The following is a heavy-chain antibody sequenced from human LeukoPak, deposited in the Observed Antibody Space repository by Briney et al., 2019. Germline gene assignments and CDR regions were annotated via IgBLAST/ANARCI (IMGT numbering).Heavy chain of an antibody. CDR2: IAFDGTYK. CDR3: AKQLVRGVNPLDY. CDR1: GFSFSTYG. D-gene: IGHD3-10*01. V-gene: IGHV3-30*18. J-gene: IGHJ4*02. Sequence: GGSLRLSCAASGFSFSTYGMRWVRQAPGKGLEWVAVIAFDGTYKDYADSVKGRFTISRDNSENTMFLQMNSLRAEDTAVYYCAKQLVRGVNPLDYWGQGALVTVSS.